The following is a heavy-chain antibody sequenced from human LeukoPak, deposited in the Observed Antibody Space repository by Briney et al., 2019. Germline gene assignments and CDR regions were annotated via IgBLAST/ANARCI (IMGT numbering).Heavy chain of an antibody. CDR1: GFTFSSYA. V-gene: IGHV3-30*04. D-gene: IGHD2-15*01. J-gene: IGHJ4*02. CDR3: ARELDCSGGSCSFFDY. CDR2: ISYGGSNK. Sequence: QSGGSLRLSCAASGFTFSSYAMHWVRQAPGKGLEWVAVISYGGSNKYYADSVKGRFTISRDNSKNTLYLQMNSLRPEDTAVYYCARELDCSGGSCSFFDYWGQGTLVTVSS.